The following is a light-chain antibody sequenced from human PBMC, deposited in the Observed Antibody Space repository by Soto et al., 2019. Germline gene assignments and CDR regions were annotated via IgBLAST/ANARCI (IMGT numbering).Light chain of an antibody. CDR3: QSYDSTLDARYV. CDR1: GSNIGAGYD. J-gene: IGLJ1*01. V-gene: IGLV1-40*01. CDR2: GDS. Sequence: QSVLTQPPSVSGAPGQRVTISCTGSGSNIGAGYDVHWYQHRPGTAPKLLVFGDSHRPSGVPGRFSGSKSGTSASLAITGLQSEDEGDYYCQSYDSTLDARYVFVTGTKLTVL.